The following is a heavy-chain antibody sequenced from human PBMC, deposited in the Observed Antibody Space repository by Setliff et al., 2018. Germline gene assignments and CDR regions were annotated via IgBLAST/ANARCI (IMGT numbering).Heavy chain of an antibody. Sequence: SETLSLTCTVSDASIGGSGYYWGWIRQPPGKGPEWIGNIHYSGSTHYNPSLKSRVTISVDTSKNQFSLKLSSVTAADTAVYYCARGKGSWVLLRWFDPWGQGTLVTVSS. D-gene: IGHD3-10*01. V-gene: IGHV4-39*07. J-gene: IGHJ5*02. CDR2: IHYSGST. CDR1: DASIGGSGYY. CDR3: ARGKGSWVLLRWFDP.